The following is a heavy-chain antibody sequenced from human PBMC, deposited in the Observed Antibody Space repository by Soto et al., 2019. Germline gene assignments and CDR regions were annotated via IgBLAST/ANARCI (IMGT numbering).Heavy chain of an antibody. D-gene: IGHD2-2*01. Sequence: ASVKVSCKASGYTFTSYYMHWVRQSPGQGLEWMGIINPSGGSTSYAQKFQGRVTMTRDTSTSTVYMELSSLRSEDTAVYYCARDQSIVVVPAAIWYSNSSRLNWFDPWGQ. J-gene: IGHJ5*02. V-gene: IGHV1-46*01. CDR1: GYTFTSYY. CDR3: ARDQSIVVVPAAIWYSNSSRLNWFDP. CDR2: INPSGGST.